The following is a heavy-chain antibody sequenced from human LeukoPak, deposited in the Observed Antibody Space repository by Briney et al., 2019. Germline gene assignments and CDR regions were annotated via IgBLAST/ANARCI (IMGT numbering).Heavy chain of an antibody. CDR2: INHSGST. V-gene: IGHV4-34*01. Sequence: SETLSLTCAVYGGSFSGHYWSWIRQPPGKGLEWIGEINHSGSTNYNPSLKSRVTISVDTSKNQFSLKLSSVTAADTAVYYCARGPSKGYCSGGSCFRYYYYGMDVWGKGTTVTVSS. CDR3: ARGPSKGYCSGGSCFRYYYYGMDV. D-gene: IGHD2-15*01. CDR1: GGSFSGHY. J-gene: IGHJ6*04.